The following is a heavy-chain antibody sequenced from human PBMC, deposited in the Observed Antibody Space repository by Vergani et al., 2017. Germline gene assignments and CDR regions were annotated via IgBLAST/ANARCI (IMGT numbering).Heavy chain of an antibody. V-gene: IGHV3-48*01. Sequence: EVQLVESGGGLVQPGGSLRLSCAASGFSFSNSNMNWVRQAPGKGLEWISYISDRSASIYYAASVRGRFTVSRDNARNSLSLQTNSLRAVDTAIYYCAKEAIVDYGFYFDHWGQGVLVTVSS. J-gene: IGHJ4*02. CDR3: AKEAIVDYGFYFDH. CDR2: ISDRSASI. CDR1: GFSFSNSN. D-gene: IGHD4-17*01.